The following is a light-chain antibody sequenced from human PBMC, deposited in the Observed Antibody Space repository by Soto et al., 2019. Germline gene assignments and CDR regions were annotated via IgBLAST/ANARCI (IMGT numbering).Light chain of an antibody. V-gene: IGKV1-39*01. J-gene: IGKJ4*01. CDR3: QHRLYTPLT. CDR2: VAS. Sequence: DIQMTTPPSSLSASVGARVTITCRTSQNSGRFFIWHQEKPGKAPNVLINVASTLRSGVPSRFSGSGPGTDFNLTINSLQPEDLSAYFCQHRLYTPLTFGGGTKVEIK. CDR1: QNSGRF.